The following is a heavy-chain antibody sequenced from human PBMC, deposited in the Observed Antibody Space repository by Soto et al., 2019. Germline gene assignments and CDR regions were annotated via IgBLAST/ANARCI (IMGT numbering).Heavy chain of an antibody. Sequence: QVQLQQSGPGLLTPSQTLSLTCAISGDSVSSDNAAWNWIMQSPSRGLEWLGRAYYRAKWYIESALSVSSCILLNPYCSQNQPSLQLFSVNLEETAVYYCVRSRVFIAVTGVTNYYYYYGMDVWGQGTSVTVSS. CDR3: VRSRVFIAVTGVTNYYYYYGMDV. V-gene: IGHV6-1*03. CDR2: AYYRAKWYI. CDR1: GDSVSSDNAA. D-gene: IGHD6-19*01. J-gene: IGHJ6*02.